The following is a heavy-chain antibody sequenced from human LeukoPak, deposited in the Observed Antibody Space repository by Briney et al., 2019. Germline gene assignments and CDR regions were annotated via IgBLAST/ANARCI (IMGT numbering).Heavy chain of an antibody. CDR1: GFIFNTNA. J-gene: IGHJ4*02. CDR3: AKEGGLIGTTDY. Sequence: GGSLRLSCAASGFIFNTNAMSWVRQAPGKGLEWVSAISRTGGRTYYADSVKGRFTISRDNSKNTLYLQMNSLRAEDTAFYYCAKEGGLIGTTDYWGQGTQVTVSS. V-gene: IGHV3-23*01. CDR2: ISRTGGRT. D-gene: IGHD1/OR15-1a*01.